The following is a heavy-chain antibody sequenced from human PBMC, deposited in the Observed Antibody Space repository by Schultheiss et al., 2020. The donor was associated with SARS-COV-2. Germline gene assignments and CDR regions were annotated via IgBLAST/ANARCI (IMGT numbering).Heavy chain of an antibody. V-gene: IGHV3-15*01. CDR3: TTAFATTEPYFDY. CDR2: IKSKTDGGTT. D-gene: IGHD5-12*01. Sequence: GGSLRLSCAASGFTFSSYAMSWVRQAPGKGLEWVGRIKSKTDGGTTDYAAPVKGRFTISRDDSKNTLYLQMNSLKTEDTAVYYCTTAFATTEPYFDYWGQGTLVTVSS. CDR1: GFTFSSYA. J-gene: IGHJ4*02.